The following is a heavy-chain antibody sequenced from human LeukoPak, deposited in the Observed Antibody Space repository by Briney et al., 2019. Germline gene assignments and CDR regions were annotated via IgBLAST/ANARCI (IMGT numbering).Heavy chain of an antibody. J-gene: IGHJ5*02. CDR3: ARDDHFYYDSSGYTFDP. D-gene: IGHD3-22*01. CDR2: ISAYNGNT. CDR1: GYTFTSYA. Sequence: ASVKVSCKASGYTFTSYAMHWVRQAPGQGLEWMGWISAYNGNTNYAQKLQGRVTMTTDTSTSTAYMELRSLRSDDTAVYYCARDDHFYYDSSGYTFDPWGQGTLVTVSS. V-gene: IGHV1-18*01.